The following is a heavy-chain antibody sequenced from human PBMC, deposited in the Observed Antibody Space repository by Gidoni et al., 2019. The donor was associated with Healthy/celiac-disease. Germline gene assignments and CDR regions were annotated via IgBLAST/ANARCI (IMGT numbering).Heavy chain of an antibody. CDR1: GFTFRRYS. D-gene: IGHD3-22*01. CDR3: ARGSSGYYYDAFDI. V-gene: IGHV3-48*02. CDR2: ISSSSSTI. J-gene: IGHJ3*02. Sequence: EVQLVDSGGGLVQPGGSLRLSSASSGFTFRRYSLNWVRQAPGKGLEWVSYISSSSSTIDYADSVKGRFTISRDNAKNSRYLQMNSLRDEDTAVYYCARGSSGYYYDAFDIWGQGTMVTVSS.